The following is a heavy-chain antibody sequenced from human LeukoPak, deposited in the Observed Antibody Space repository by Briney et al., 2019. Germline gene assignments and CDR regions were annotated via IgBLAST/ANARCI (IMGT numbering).Heavy chain of an antibody. D-gene: IGHD4/OR15-4a*01. CDR2: ISSSSSYI. V-gene: IGHV3-21*01. Sequence: GGSLRLSCAASGFTFSSYSMNWVRQAPGKGLEWVSSISSSSSYIYYADSVKGRFTISRDNAKNSLYLQMNSLRAEDTAVYYCARDRGTMVVAMAYSGQGTLVTVSP. CDR3: ARDRGTMVVAMAY. J-gene: IGHJ4*02. CDR1: GFTFSSYS.